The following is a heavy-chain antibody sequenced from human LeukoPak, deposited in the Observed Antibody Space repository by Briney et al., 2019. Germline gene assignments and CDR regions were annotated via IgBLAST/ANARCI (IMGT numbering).Heavy chain of an antibody. CDR3: ARESGYEGGWFDP. J-gene: IGHJ5*02. CDR1: GGTFSSYT. Sequence: SVKVSCKASGGTFSSYTISWVRQAPGQGLGWMGRIIPILGIANYAQKFQGRVTITADKSTSTAYMELSSLRSEDTAVYYCARESGYEGGWFDPWGQGTLVTVSS. CDR2: IIPILGIA. D-gene: IGHD5-12*01. V-gene: IGHV1-69*04.